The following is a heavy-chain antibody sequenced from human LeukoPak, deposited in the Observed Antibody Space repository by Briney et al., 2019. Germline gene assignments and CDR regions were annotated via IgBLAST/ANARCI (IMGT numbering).Heavy chain of an antibody. D-gene: IGHD5-18*01. Sequence: GGSLRLSCAVSGFAFGSEAMSWVRQSPARGLEWVASISPGGGTTYYADYVKGRFTISRDNSKNTLYLQMNSLRAEDTAVYYCAKDFVDTAMVPNYYFDYWGQGTLDTVSS. J-gene: IGHJ4*02. CDR3: AKDFVDTAMVPNYYFDY. V-gene: IGHV3-23*01. CDR1: GFAFGSEA. CDR2: ISPGGGTT.